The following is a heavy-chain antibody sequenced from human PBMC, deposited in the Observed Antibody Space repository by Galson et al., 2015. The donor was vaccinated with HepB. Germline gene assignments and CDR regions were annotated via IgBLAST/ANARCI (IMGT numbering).Heavy chain of an antibody. J-gene: IGHJ6*02. CDR1: GFTFSSYW. Sequence: SPRLSCAASGFTFSSYWMSWVRQAPGKGLEWVANIKQDGSEKYYVDSVKGRFTISRDNAKNSLYLQMNSLRAEDTAVYYCASSSLGYCSSTSCYPTNFYYYYGMDVWGQGTTVTVSS. CDR3: ASSSLGYCSSTSCYPTNFYYYYGMDV. V-gene: IGHV3-7*03. D-gene: IGHD2-2*01. CDR2: IKQDGSEK.